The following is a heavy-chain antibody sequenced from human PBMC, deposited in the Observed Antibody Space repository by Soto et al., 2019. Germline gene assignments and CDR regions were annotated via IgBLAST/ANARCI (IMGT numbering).Heavy chain of an antibody. J-gene: IGHJ4*02. CDR3: ARVPPKNIVVVVAATRGGCDY. CDR2: ISAYNGNT. V-gene: IGHV1-18*01. Sequence: QVQLVQSGAEVKKPGASVKVSCKASGYTFTSYGISWVRQAPGQGLEWMGWISAYNGNTNYPQKLQGRATMTTDTSTSTAYMELRSLRSDDTAVYYCARVPPKNIVVVVAATRGGCDYWGQGTLVTVSS. CDR1: GYTFTSYG. D-gene: IGHD2-15*01.